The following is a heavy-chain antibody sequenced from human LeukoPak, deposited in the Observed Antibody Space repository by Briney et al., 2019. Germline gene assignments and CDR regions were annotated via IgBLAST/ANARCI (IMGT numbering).Heavy chain of an antibody. V-gene: IGHV1-8*01. CDR1: GYTFTSYD. D-gene: IGHD3-10*02. J-gene: IGHJ4*02. CDR2: MNPNSGNT. CDR3: ARGCSAGLYFDY. Sequence: ASVKVSCKASGYTFTSYDINWVRQATGQGLEWMGWMNPNSGNTGYAQKFQGRVTMTRNTSISTAYMELSSLRSEDTAVYYCARGCSAGLYFDYWGQGTLVTVSS.